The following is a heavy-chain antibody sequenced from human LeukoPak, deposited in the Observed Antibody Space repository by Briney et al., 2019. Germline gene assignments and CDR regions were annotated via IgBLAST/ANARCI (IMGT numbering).Heavy chain of an antibody. Sequence: GGSLRLSCAAYGFTFSSYEMNWVRQAPGKGLEWVSYISSSGSTIYYADSVKGRFTISRDNAKNSLYLQMNSLRAEDTAVYYCARDGPYYDSSGYYYTELDYWGQGTLVTVSS. CDR2: ISSSGSTI. V-gene: IGHV3-48*03. CDR3: ARDGPYYDSSGYYYTELDY. CDR1: GFTFSSYE. J-gene: IGHJ4*02. D-gene: IGHD3-22*01.